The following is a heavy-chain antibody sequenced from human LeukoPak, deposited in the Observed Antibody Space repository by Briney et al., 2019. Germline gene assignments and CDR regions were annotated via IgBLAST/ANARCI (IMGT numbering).Heavy chain of an antibody. D-gene: IGHD3-10*01. Sequence: GGSLRLSCAASGFTFSSYAMSWVRQAPGKGLEWVSAISGSGGSTYYADSVKGRFTISRDNSKNTLYLQMNSLRAEDTAVYYCAKDPDYYGSGSYYTSWGQGTLVTVSS. CDR3: AKDPDYYGSGSYYTS. CDR2: ISGSGGST. V-gene: IGHV3-23*01. CDR1: GFTFSSYA. J-gene: IGHJ5*02.